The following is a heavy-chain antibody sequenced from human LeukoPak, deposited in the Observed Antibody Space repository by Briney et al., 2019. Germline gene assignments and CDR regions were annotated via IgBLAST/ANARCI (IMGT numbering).Heavy chain of an antibody. D-gene: IGHD2-2*01. Sequence: ASVKVSCKASGGTFSSYAISWVRQAPGQGLEWMGRIIPILGIANYAQKFQGRVTITADKSTSTAYMELSSLRSEDTAVYYCARDPPGLPFDYWGQGTLVTVSS. CDR2: IIPILGIA. V-gene: IGHV1-69*04. J-gene: IGHJ4*02. CDR3: ARDPPGLPFDY. CDR1: GGTFSSYA.